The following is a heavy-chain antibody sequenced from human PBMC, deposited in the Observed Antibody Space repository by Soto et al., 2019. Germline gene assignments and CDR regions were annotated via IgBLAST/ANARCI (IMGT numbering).Heavy chain of an antibody. CDR3: AKTSSLFDN. D-gene: IGHD6-13*01. J-gene: IGHJ4*02. CDR2: ISNSGGGT. CDR1: GFTFSSYA. V-gene: IGHV3-23*01. Sequence: EVQLLESGGGLVQPGGSLRLSCAASGFTFSSYAMSWVRQAPGKGLEWVSSISNSGGGTYYADSVKGRFTISRDNSKNTLYLQMNSLKAEDTAVYSCAKTSSLFDNWGQGTLVTVSS.